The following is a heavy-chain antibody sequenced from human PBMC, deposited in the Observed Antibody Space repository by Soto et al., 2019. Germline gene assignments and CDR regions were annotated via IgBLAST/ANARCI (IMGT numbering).Heavy chain of an antibody. V-gene: IGHV1-24*01. CDR2: FDPEDGET. D-gene: IGHD6-19*01. J-gene: IGHJ4*02. CDR1: GYTLTELS. CDR3: ATGIAVATHFDY. Sequence: AASVKVSCKVSGYTLTELSMHWVRQAPGKGLEWMGGFDPEDGETIYAQKFQGRVTMTEDTSTDTAYMELSSLRSEDTAVYYCATGIAVATHFDYWGQGTLVTVSS.